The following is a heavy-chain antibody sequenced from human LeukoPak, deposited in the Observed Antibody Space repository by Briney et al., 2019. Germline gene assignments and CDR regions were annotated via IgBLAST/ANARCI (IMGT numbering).Heavy chain of an antibody. Sequence: GGSLRLSCAASGFTFSNAWMSWVRQAPGKGLEWVGRIKSNTDGGTTDYAATVKGRFTISRDDSKNTLYLQMNSLKTEDTAVYYCTTEFTRYCRGGSCYEAKIPVFDYWGQGTLVTVSS. CDR3: TTEFTRYCRGGSCYEAKIPVFDY. V-gene: IGHV3-15*01. D-gene: IGHD2-15*01. CDR2: IKSNTDGGTT. J-gene: IGHJ4*02. CDR1: GFTFSNAW.